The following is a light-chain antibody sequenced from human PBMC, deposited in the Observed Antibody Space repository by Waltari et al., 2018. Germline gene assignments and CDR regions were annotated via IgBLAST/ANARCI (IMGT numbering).Light chain of an antibody. CDR2: SVS. J-gene: IGLJ2*01. CDR3: SSYAGSSKGV. V-gene: IGLV2-23*02. Sequence: QSALTHPASVSGPPGQSITISCTGTSSDGGKYNRVSWYQQHPGKDPKLMIYSVSKRPSGVSDRFSGSKSGDMASLTISGLQPEDEAEYFCSSYAGSSKGVFGGGTKVTVL. CDR1: SSDGGKYNR.